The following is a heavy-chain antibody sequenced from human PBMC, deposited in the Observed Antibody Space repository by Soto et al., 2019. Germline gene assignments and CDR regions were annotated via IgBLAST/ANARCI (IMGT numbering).Heavy chain of an antibody. CDR3: ARTGVLSKGSSSRYYYVMDV. D-gene: IGHD6-6*01. J-gene: IGHJ6*02. CDR1: GFTFSSYD. CDR2: IGTAGDT. V-gene: IGHV3-13*01. Sequence: PGGSLRLSCAASGFTFSSYDMHWVRQATGKGLEWVSAIGTAGDTYYPGSVKGQFTISRENAKNSLYLQMNSLRAGDTAVYYCARTGVLSKGSSSRYYYVMDVWGQGTTVTVSS.